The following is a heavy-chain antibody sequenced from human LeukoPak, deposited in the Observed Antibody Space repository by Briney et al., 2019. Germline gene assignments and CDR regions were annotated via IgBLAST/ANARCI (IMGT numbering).Heavy chain of an antibody. CDR2: LNGDGSDT. J-gene: IGHJ6*02. Sequence: GGSLRLSCAASGFTFNSYWMHWVRQVPGKGLVWVSRLNGDGSDTTYVDSVKGRFTISRDNARNTLYLHMNSLRVEDTAVYYCARRKVYEFGEGYNYGMDVWGQGTTVTVSS. D-gene: IGHD2-8*01. CDR1: GFTFNSYW. CDR3: ARRKVYEFGEGYNYGMDV. V-gene: IGHV3-74*03.